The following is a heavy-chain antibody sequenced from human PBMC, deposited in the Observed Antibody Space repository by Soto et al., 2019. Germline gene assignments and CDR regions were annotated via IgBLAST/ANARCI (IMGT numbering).Heavy chain of an antibody. CDR2: ISGGGGST. J-gene: IGHJ3*02. Sequence: EVQLLESGGGLVQPGGSLRLSCAASGLTFSSYAMSWVRQAPGKGLEGVSAISGGGGSTYYADSVKGRFTISRDNSKNLMYLQMNSLRADDTAVYFCARRRGPLLKDAFDIWGQGTMVTVSS. CDR1: GLTFSSYA. CDR3: ARRRGPLLKDAFDI. V-gene: IGHV3-23*01. D-gene: IGHD2-15*01.